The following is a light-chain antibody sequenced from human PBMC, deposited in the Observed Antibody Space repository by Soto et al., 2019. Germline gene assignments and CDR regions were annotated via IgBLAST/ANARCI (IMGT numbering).Light chain of an antibody. CDR3: LQDYTYPLT. CDR1: QDIRKD. Sequence: AIQMTQSPSSLSASVGDRVTITCRASQDIRKDLGWYQQKPGKAPKLLIYAASSLQSGVPSRFSGSGSGTDFTLTISSLQPDDFATYYCLQDYTYPLTFGGGTKVEIK. V-gene: IGKV1-6*01. CDR2: AAS. J-gene: IGKJ4*01.